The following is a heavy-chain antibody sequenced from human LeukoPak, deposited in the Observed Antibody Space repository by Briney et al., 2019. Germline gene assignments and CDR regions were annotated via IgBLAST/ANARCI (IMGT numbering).Heavy chain of an antibody. Sequence: GGSLRLSCAASGFTFSDYGIHWVRQAPGKGLEWVAVISYDGSKKFYIDSVKGRFTISRDNSKNTLYLETDSLRAEDSAVYFCARDSVSSIFPRQFGHWGQGTLVTVSS. CDR1: GFTFSDYG. J-gene: IGHJ5*02. CDR3: ARDSVSSIFPRQFGH. V-gene: IGHV3-30*03. CDR2: ISYDGSKK. D-gene: IGHD6-13*01.